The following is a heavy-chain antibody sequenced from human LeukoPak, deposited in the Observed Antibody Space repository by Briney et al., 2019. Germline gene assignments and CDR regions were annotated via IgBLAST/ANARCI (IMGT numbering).Heavy chain of an antibody. V-gene: IGHV1-2*02. J-gene: IGHJ3*02. CDR2: INPNSGGT. CDR1: GYTFTGYY. Sequence: ASVKVSCKASGYTFTGYYIHWMRQAPGQGLEWMGWINPNSGGTNYAQNFRGRVTMTRDTSISTAYMELSRLNSDDTAVYYCTRDHTSDAFDMWGQGTMVTVSS. CDR3: TRDHTSDAFDM.